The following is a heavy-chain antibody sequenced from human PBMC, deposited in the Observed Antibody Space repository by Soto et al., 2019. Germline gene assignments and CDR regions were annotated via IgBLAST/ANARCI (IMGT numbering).Heavy chain of an antibody. CDR3: AKRTTGWYFDL. CDR1: GFTFTSYA. CDR2: ISGSGGST. J-gene: IGHJ2*01. V-gene: IGHV3-23*01. Sequence: EVQLLESGGGVVQPGGSLRLSCAASGFTFTSYAMNWVRQAPGKGLEWVSVISGSGGSTYYADSVKGRFTISRDNSKNTLYLQMNSLRAEDTAVYYCAKRTTGWYFDLWGRGTLVTVSS.